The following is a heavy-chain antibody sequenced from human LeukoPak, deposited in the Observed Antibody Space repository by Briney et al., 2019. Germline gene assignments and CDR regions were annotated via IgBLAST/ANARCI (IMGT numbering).Heavy chain of an antibody. V-gene: IGHV1-69*13. CDR1: GGTFRSFA. D-gene: IGHD3-22*01. Sequence: AAVKVSCKASGGTFRSFAISWVRQAPGQGLEWMGGIIPIFRTANYAQKFQGRVTITADEPTSTAYKELSSLRSEDTAVYYCARALRYYSDSSGYAFDYWGQGTLVTVSS. CDR2: IIPIFRTA. J-gene: IGHJ4*02. CDR3: ARALRYYSDSSGYAFDY.